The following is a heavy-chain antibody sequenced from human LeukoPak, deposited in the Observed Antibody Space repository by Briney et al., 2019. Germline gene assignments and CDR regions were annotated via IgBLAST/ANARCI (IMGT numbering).Heavy chain of an antibody. CDR2: ISAYNGNT. D-gene: IGHD2-21*01. CDR1: GYTFTSYG. J-gene: IGHJ5*02. CDR3: ARQVVVVIAPSNLNNWFDP. Sequence: GASVKVSCKASGYTFTSYGISWVRRAPGQGHGWMGWISAYNGNTNYAQKLQGRVTMTTDTSTSTAYMELRSLRSDDTAVYYCARQVVVVIAPSNLNNWFDPWGQGTPVTVSS. V-gene: IGHV1-18*01.